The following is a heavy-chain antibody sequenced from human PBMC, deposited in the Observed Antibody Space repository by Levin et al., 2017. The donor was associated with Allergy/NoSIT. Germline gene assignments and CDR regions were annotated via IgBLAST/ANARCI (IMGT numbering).Heavy chain of an antibody. V-gene: IGHV4-59*08. CDR3: ARRDHYYYYMDG. Sequence: SETLSLTCTVSGGSISGFYWSWIRQPPGKGLEWIGYIYNSGSPNYNPSLKSRVTISVDTSRNQFSLKLSSVTAADTAVYYCARRDHYYYYMDGWGKGTTVTVSS. CDR2: IYNSGSP. CDR1: GGSISGFY. J-gene: IGHJ6*03.